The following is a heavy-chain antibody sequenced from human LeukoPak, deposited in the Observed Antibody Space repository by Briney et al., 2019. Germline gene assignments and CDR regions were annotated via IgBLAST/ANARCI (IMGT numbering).Heavy chain of an antibody. D-gene: IGHD2-15*01. CDR2: INHSGST. Sequence: PSETLSLTCTVSGGSISSSSYYWGWIRQPPGKGLEWIGEINHSGSTNYNPSLKGRVTISLDTSKNQFSLNLSSVTAADTAVYFCARHGNCGGVTCSTGRWFDPWGQGTLVTVSS. J-gene: IGHJ5*02. CDR1: GGSISSSSYY. CDR3: ARHGNCGGVTCSTGRWFDP. V-gene: IGHV4-39*01.